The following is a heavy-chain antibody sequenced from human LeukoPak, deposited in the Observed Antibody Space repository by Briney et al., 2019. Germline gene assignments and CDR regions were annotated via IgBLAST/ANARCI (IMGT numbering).Heavy chain of an antibody. D-gene: IGHD3-22*01. V-gene: IGHV1-2*02. CDR1: GYTISDYF. J-gene: IGHJ4*02. CDR3: ARDPGGYYYDSSGYP. Sequence: ASVRVSCKASGYTISDYFMHWVRQAPGQGLEWMGWINPNTNGINYAQKFQGRVTMTRDTSISTAYMELSRLRSDDTAVYYCARDPGGYYYDSSGYPWGQGTLVTVSS. CDR2: INPNTNGI.